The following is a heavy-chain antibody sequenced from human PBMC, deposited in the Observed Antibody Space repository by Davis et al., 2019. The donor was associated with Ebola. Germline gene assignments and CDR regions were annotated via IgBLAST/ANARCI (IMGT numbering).Heavy chain of an antibody. CDR1: GFTFSSYW. CDR2: INQDGSEK. V-gene: IGHV3-7*01. Sequence: GGSLRLSCAASGFTFSSYWMTWARQAPGKGLEWVATINQDGSEKSFVGSVKGRFSISRDNAKNSLYLQMNSLRAEDTAVYYCARSCYYYDCPLWGQGTMVTVSS. D-gene: IGHD3-22*01. J-gene: IGHJ3*01. CDR3: ARSCYYYDCPL.